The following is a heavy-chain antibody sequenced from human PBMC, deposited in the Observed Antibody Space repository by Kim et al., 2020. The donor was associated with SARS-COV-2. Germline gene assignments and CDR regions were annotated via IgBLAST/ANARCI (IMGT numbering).Heavy chain of an antibody. CDR1: GGSFSGYY. CDR2: INHSGST. Sequence: SETLSLTCAVYGGSFSGYYWSWIRQPPGKGLEWIGEINHSGSTNYNPSLKSRVTISVDTSKNQFSLKLSSVTAADTAVYYCARGHYYDSSGYQYGMDVWGQGTTVTVSS. CDR3: ARGHYYDSSGYQYGMDV. J-gene: IGHJ6*02. V-gene: IGHV4-34*01. D-gene: IGHD3-22*01.